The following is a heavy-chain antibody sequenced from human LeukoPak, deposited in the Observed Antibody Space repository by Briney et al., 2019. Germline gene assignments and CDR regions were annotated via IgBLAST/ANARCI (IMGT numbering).Heavy chain of an antibody. Sequence: ASVKVSCKAFGYTFGTSSISWVRQAPGQRLEWMGWINPNNGNRQYAQGVQGRVTMTTDTSRSTAYMELRSLRSDDTAVYYCTRVRNSDNWWGPFDIWGQGTMVTVSS. CDR3: TRVRNSDNWWGPFDI. CDR2: INPNNGNR. V-gene: IGHV1-18*01. J-gene: IGHJ3*02. CDR1: GYTFGTSS. D-gene: IGHD1-1*01.